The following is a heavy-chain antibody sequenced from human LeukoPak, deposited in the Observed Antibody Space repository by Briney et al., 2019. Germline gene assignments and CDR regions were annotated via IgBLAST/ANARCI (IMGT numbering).Heavy chain of an antibody. V-gene: IGHV3-21*04. CDR2: ISSSSSYI. CDR3: AKEIRNYYDSSGYIDY. CDR1: GFTFSSYS. D-gene: IGHD3-22*01. Sequence: GGSLRLSCAASGFTFSSYSMNWVRQAPGKGLEWVSSISSSSSYIYYADSVKGRFTISRDNSKNTLYLQMNSLRAEDTAVYYCAKEIRNYYDSSGYIDYWGQGTLVTVSS. J-gene: IGHJ4*02.